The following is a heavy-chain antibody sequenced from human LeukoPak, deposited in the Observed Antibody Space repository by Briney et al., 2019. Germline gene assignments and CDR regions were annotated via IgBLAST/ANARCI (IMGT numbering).Heavy chain of an antibody. CDR2: IYYSGST. V-gene: IGHV4-61*01. Sequence: SETLSLTCTVSGGSVSSGSYYWSWIRQPPGKGLEWIGYIYYSGSTNYNPSLKSRVTISVDTSKNQFSLKLSSVTAADTAVYYCARDGDYGDYGRWFDPWGQGTLVTVSS. J-gene: IGHJ5*02. CDR3: ARDGDYGDYGRWFDP. CDR1: GGSVSSGSYY. D-gene: IGHD4-17*01.